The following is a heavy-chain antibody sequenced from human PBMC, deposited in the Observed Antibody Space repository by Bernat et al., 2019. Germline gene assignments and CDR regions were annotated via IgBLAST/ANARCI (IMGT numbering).Heavy chain of an antibody. J-gene: IGHJ4*02. D-gene: IGHD3-16*01. V-gene: IGHV3-48*01. CDR1: GFSFSTSD. Sequence: EVQLVESGGGLVQPGGSLRLSCAASGFSFSTSDMHWVRQAPGKRLEWVSFISGSSTTICYADSVKGRFIISRDNGENSLYLQLSSLRVEDTAVYYCARDGKRRSNYGYDFDYWGQGTLVTVSS. CDR2: ISGSSTTI. CDR3: ARDGKRRSNYGYDFDY.